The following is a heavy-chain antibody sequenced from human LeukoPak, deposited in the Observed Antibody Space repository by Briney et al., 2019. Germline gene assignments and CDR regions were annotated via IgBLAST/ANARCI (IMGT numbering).Heavy chain of an antibody. CDR2: ISSSGSTI. CDR1: AFTFSSYE. D-gene: IGHD3-16*01. Sequence: GGSLRLSCAASAFTFSSYEMNWVRQAPGKGLEWVSYISSSGSTIYYADSVKGRFTISRDNAKKSLYLQMNSLRAEDTAVYYCARGGGSWGFDFWGQGTLVTVSS. CDR3: ARGGGSWGFDF. J-gene: IGHJ4*02. V-gene: IGHV3-48*03.